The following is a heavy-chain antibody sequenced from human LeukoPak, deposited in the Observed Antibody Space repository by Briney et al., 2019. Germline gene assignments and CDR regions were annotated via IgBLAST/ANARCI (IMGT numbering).Heavy chain of an antibody. J-gene: IGHJ4*02. V-gene: IGHV3-7*01. D-gene: IGHD1-26*01. CDR2: MNIDGSEK. CDR3: ARDPVEWELLLDY. Sequence: HPGGSLRLSCAASGFTFSRYWMGWVRQAPGKRPEWVANMNIDGSEKYYADSVKGRFTISRDNARNSQYLQMNGLRVEDTAVYYCARDPVEWELLLDYWGQGTLVTVSS. CDR1: GFTFSRYW.